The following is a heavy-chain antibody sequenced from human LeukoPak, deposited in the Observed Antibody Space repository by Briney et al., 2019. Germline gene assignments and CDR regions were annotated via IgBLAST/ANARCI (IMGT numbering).Heavy chain of an antibody. D-gene: IGHD3-22*01. Sequence: PGGSLRLSCAASGFTVSSHYMSWVRQAPGKGLEWVSLTYSDGSTDYAGSVKGRFTISRDNAKNSLYLQMNSLRAEDTAVYYCARGTYYYDSSGADAFDIWGQGTMVTVSS. CDR1: GFTVSSHY. CDR3: ARGTYYYDSSGADAFDI. J-gene: IGHJ3*02. V-gene: IGHV3-53*01. CDR2: TYSDGST.